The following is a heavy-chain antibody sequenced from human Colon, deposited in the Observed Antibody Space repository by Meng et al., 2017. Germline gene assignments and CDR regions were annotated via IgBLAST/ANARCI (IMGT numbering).Heavy chain of an antibody. J-gene: IGHJ4*02. D-gene: IGHD1-26*01. CDR2: AST. CDR1: GGSVSSAGYQ. CDR3: ARDHMGSLDY. V-gene: IGHV4-61*08. Sequence: QLEGPGPALVRPSETLSLTCSVSGGSVSSAGYQWSWIRQPPGKGLEWIGYASTNYNPSLKSRVTISVDTSKNQFSLRLTSVTAADTAVYYCARDHMGSLDYWGQGILVTVSS.